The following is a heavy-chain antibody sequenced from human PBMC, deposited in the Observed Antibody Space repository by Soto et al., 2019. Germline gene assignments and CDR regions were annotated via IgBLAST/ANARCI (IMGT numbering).Heavy chain of an antibody. D-gene: IGHD3-10*01. V-gene: IGHV3-23*01. CDR3: AKGRLLLWFGELFTNWFDP. CDR2: ISGSGGST. Sequence: ESGGGLVQPGGSLRLSCAASGFTFSSYAMSWVRQAPGKGLEWVSAISGSGGSTYYADSVKGRFTISRDNSKNTLYLQMNSLRAEDTAVYYCAKGRLLLWFGELFTNWFDPWGQGTLVTVSS. CDR1: GFTFSSYA. J-gene: IGHJ5*02.